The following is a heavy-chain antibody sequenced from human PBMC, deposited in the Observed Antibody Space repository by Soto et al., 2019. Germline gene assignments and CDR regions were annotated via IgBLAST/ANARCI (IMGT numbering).Heavy chain of an antibody. CDR3: ARGVAPAGFDY. D-gene: IGHD2-2*01. V-gene: IGHV4-59*01. J-gene: IGHJ4*02. CDR1: GGSIRNFY. Sequence: QVQLQESGPGLVKPSKTLSLTCTVSGGSIRNFYWSWIRQPPGKGLECLGYAYYSVTTNYNPSLKSRVTISLDTSKNHFSLKLSSVTAADTAVYYCARGVAPAGFDYWGQGTLVTVSS. CDR2: AYYSVTT.